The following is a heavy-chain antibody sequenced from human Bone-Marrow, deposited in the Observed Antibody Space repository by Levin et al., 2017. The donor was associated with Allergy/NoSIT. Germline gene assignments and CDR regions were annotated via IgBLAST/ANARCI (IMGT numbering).Heavy chain of an antibody. D-gene: IGHD3-22*01. J-gene: IGHJ5*01. CDR3: ARDPIYSDPSGYYYDS. V-gene: IGHV3-21*01. Sequence: GGSLRLSCAASGFTFSTYRMNWVRQAPGKGLEWVSSISGSTNSIYYADSVKGRFTISRDNAKNSLYLQMNSLRAEDTAVYYCARDPIYSDPSGYYYDSWGQGALVTVSS. CDR2: ISGSTNSI. CDR1: GFTFSTYR.